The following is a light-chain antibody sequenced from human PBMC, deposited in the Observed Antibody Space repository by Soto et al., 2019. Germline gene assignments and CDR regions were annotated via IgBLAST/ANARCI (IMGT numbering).Light chain of an antibody. J-gene: IGLJ1*01. CDR1: SSDVGGYNY. Sequence: QSARTQPASVSGSPGQSITISCTGTSSDVGGYNYVSWYQQHPGKAPKLMIYEVGNRPSGVSNRFSGSKSGNTASLTISGLQAEDEADYYCSSYTSSSTEYVFGTGTKVTVL. CDR3: SSYTSSSTEYV. CDR2: EVG. V-gene: IGLV2-14*01.